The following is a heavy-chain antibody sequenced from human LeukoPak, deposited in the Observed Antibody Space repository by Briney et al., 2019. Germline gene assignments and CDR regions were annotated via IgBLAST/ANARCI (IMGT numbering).Heavy chain of an antibody. V-gene: IGHV4-39*07. J-gene: IGHJ4*02. CDR1: GGSISSSSYY. CDR2: IYYSGST. CDR3: ARVGGDGYNYEDFDY. D-gene: IGHD5-24*01. Sequence: SETLSLTCTVSGGSISSSSYYWGWIRQPPGKGLEWIGGIYYSGSTYYNPSLKSRVTISVDTSKNQFSLKLSSVTAADTAVYYCARVGGDGYNYEDFDYWGQGTLVTVSS.